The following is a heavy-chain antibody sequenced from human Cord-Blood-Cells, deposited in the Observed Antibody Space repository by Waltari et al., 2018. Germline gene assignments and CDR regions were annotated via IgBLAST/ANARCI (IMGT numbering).Heavy chain of an antibody. J-gene: IGHJ6*02. D-gene: IGHD6-6*01. CDR2: MNPNSGNT. Sequence: VQLVQSGAEVKKPGASVTVSCKASVYTFTSYDINWVRQATGQGLAWMGWMNPNSGNTGYAQKFQGRVTMTRNTSISTAYMELSSLRSEDTAVYYCARTHSSSYYYYYGMDVWGQGTTVTVSS. V-gene: IGHV1-8*01. CDR3: ARTHSSSYYYYYGMDV. CDR1: VYTFTSYD.